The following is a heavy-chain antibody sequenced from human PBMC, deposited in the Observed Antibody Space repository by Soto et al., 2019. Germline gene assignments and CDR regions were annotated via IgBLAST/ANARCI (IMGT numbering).Heavy chain of an antibody. D-gene: IGHD1-1*01. Sequence: VASVKVSCKASGYTFSDYYIHCVLQSPGQGLEWMGCINPNSGGTKYAPKFQGGVTMTRDTSITTAYMELSRLRSGDTAVYYCAREPATAKPEGVDFWGQGTLVTVSS. CDR1: GYTFSDYY. CDR2: INPNSGGT. V-gene: IGHV1-2*02. CDR3: AREPATAKPEGVDF. J-gene: IGHJ4*02.